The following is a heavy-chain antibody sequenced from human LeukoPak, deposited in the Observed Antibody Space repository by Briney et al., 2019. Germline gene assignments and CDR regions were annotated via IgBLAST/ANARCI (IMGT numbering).Heavy chain of an antibody. J-gene: IGHJ6*02. CDR2: INPSGGST. Sequence: ASVKVSCKASGYTFASYYMHWVRQASGQGLEWMGIINPSGGSTSYAQKFQGRVTMTRDTSTSTVYMELSSLRSEDTAVYYCARGGTIFGPQGYYGMDVWGQGTTVTVSS. CDR1: GYTFASYY. D-gene: IGHD3-3*01. CDR3: ARGGTIFGPQGYYGMDV. V-gene: IGHV1-46*01.